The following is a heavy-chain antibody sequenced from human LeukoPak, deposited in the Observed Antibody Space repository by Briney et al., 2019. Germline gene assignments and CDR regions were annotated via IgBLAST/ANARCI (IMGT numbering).Heavy chain of an antibody. Sequence: SETLSLTCTVSGASINSYYWSWIRQPPGKGLEWIGYIYYSGSTNYNPSLKSRVTISVDTSKNQFSLKLSSVTAADTAMYYCASGGYSYGFDYWGQGTLVTVSS. V-gene: IGHV4-59*12. CDR1: GASINSYY. CDR2: IYYSGST. CDR3: ASGGYSYGFDY. J-gene: IGHJ4*02. D-gene: IGHD5-18*01.